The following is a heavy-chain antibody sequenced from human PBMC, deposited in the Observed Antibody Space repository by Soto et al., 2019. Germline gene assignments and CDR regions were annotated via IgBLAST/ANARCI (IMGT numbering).Heavy chain of an antibody. D-gene: IGHD6-19*01. V-gene: IGHV3-23*01. J-gene: IGHJ4*02. Sequence: QLLESGGGLVQPGGSLRVSCAASGFTFSPHDMSWVRQAPGQGLEWVSTMSTSGGTYYADSVKGRFTISRDNSKKTLYLQMNSLRAEDTAVYYCAKGLDTGWYFFDHRGQGPLVTVSS. CDR3: AKGLDTGWYFFDH. CDR2: MSTSGGT. CDR1: GFTFSPHD.